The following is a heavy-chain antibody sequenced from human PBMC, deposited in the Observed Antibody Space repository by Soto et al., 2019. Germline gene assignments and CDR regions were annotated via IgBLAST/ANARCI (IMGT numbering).Heavy chain of an antibody. CDR1: GFSLSTSGVG. CDR2: IYWDDDK. D-gene: IGHD6-19*01. CDR3: AHVPPYSSGWENPYNWFDP. J-gene: IGHJ5*02. Sequence: GSGPTLVNPTQTLRLTCTFSGFSLSTSGVGVGWIRQPPGKALEWLALIYWDDDKRYSPSLKSRLTITKDTSKNQVVLTMTNMDPVVTATYYCAHVPPYSSGWENPYNWFDPWGQGTLVTVSS. V-gene: IGHV2-5*02.